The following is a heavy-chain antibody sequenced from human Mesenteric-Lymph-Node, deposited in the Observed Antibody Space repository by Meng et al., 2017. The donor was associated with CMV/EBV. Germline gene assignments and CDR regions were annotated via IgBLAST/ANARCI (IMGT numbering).Heavy chain of an antibody. D-gene: IGHD3-10*01. Sequence: GGSLRLSCAASGFTFSSYSMDWVRQAPGKGLEWVSSISSSSSYIYYADTLKGRFTISRDNTKNSLYLQMNSLRAEDTAVYYCATAVAPAGGEYYGMDVWGQGTTVTVSS. CDR1: GFTFSSYS. V-gene: IGHV3-21*01. J-gene: IGHJ6*02. CDR2: ISSSSSYI. CDR3: ATAVAPAGGEYYGMDV.